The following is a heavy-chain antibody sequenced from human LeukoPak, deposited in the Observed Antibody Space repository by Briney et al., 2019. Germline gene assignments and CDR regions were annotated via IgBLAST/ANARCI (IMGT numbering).Heavy chain of an antibody. CDR3: AKEFYFATAV. D-gene: IGHD2-15*01. J-gene: IGHJ6*02. V-gene: IGHV3-23*01. Sequence: SGGSLRLSCAASGFTFSSHSMNWVRQAPGKGLEWVSAVSGSGGSTYYADSVKGRFTISRDNSQNTLYLQMNSLRAEDTAVYYCAKEFYFATAVWGQGTTVTVSS. CDR1: GFTFSSHS. CDR2: VSGSGGST.